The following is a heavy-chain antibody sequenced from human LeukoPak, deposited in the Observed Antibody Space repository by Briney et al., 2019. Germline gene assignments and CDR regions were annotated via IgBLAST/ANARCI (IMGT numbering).Heavy chain of an antibody. J-gene: IGHJ4*02. CDR2: ISGSSVAI. D-gene: IGHD6-13*01. Sequence: GGSLRLSCAASGFTFSSYEMNWVRQAPGKGPEWIAYISGSSVAIYYADSVKGRFTISRDNAKNTLYLQMNSLRAEDTAVYYCGRGGKVEQLVLARWGQGSLVTVSS. CDR1: GFTFSSYE. V-gene: IGHV3-48*03. CDR3: GRGGKVEQLVLAR.